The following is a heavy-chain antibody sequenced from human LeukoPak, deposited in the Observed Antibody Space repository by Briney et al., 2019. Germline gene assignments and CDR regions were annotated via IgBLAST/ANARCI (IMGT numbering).Heavy chain of an antibody. D-gene: IGHD3-16*01. V-gene: IGHV3-74*01. Sequence: GGSLRLSCGASGFTFSTYWIHWVRQAPGKGLVWVSQIKFDGSLASYADSVKGRFTISRDNAKNTLYPQMNSLGTEDTAVYYCVTGHYDSRMYFDLWGRGTLVTVSS. J-gene: IGHJ2*01. CDR3: VTGHYDSRMYFDL. CDR2: IKFDGSLA. CDR1: GFTFSTYW.